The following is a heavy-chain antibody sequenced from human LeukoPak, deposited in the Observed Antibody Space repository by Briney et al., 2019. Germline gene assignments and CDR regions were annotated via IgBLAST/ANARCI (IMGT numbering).Heavy chain of an antibody. CDR3: ARANCTSCYRYRFDY. J-gene: IGHJ4*02. Sequence: RPGGSLRLSCAASGFTFDDYGMSWVRQAPGKGLEWVSGINWNGGSTGYADSVKGRFTISRDNAKNSLYLQMNSLRAEDTALYYCARANCTSCYRYRFDYWGQGTLVTVSS. V-gene: IGHV3-20*04. CDR1: GFTFDDYG. CDR2: INWNGGST. D-gene: IGHD2-2*01.